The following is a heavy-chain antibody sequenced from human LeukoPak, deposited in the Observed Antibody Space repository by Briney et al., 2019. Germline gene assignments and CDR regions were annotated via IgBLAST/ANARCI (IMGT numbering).Heavy chain of an antibody. CDR1: GSTFSSYW. Sequence: GGSLRLSCAASGSTFSSYWMSWVRQAPGKGLEGVANIKQDGSEKYYVDSVKGRFTISRDNAKNSLYLQMNSLRAEDTAVYYCARITYYYDSSGYYYPYYFDYWGQGTLVTVSS. CDR3: ARITYYYDSSGYYYPYYFDY. V-gene: IGHV3-7*01. J-gene: IGHJ4*02. D-gene: IGHD3-22*01. CDR2: IKQDGSEK.